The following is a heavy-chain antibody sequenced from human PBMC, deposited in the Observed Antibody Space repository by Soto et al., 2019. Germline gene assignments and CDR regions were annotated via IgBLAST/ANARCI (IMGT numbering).Heavy chain of an antibody. D-gene: IGHD6-19*01. CDR2: IKSKTDGGTT. J-gene: IGHJ4*02. CDR3: TPLALKYSSGWYEFSD. CDR1: GFTFSNVW. Sequence: EVQLVESGGGLVKPGGSLRLSCAASGFTFSNVWMNWVRQAPGTGLEWVGRIKSKTDGGTTDYAEPVKGRFTISRDDSKNTLYLQMNSLKTEDTAVYYCTPLALKYSSGWYEFSDWGQGTLVTVSS. V-gene: IGHV3-15*07.